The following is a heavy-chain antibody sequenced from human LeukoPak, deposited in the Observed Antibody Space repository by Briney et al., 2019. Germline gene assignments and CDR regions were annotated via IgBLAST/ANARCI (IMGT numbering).Heavy chain of an antibody. V-gene: IGHV1-69*11. D-gene: IGHD3/OR15-3a*01. Sequence: SVKVSCKASRGTFSTYPINWVRQAPGQGLEWMGRIIPILSQSNYAQKFQGTVSITADEFTDTAYMELSSLRSEDTAVYYCATGTSYRDSFDVWGQGTMVTVSS. CDR2: IIPILSQS. CDR3: ATGTSYRDSFDV. J-gene: IGHJ3*01. CDR1: RGTFSTYP.